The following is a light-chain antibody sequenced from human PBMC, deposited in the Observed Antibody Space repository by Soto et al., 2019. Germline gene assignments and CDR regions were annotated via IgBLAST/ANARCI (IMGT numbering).Light chain of an antibody. CDR3: QQYNNYWT. CDR1: QSINNW. V-gene: IGKV1-5*03. J-gene: IGKJ1*01. CDR2: QAS. Sequence: DIQMTQSPSTLSASVGDRVTITCRASQSINNWLAWYQQKPGKAPKILIYQASSLESGVPSRFSGSGSGTEFTLTISSLQPDDFATYYCQQYNNYWTFGQGTKVEIK.